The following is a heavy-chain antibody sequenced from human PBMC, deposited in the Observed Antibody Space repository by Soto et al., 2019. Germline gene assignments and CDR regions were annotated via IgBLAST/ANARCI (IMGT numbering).Heavy chain of an antibody. D-gene: IGHD3-3*01. V-gene: IGHV1-46*01. CDR3: ARDLWRITIFSNQLRGMDV. CDR2: INPIGGST. J-gene: IGHJ6*01. Sequence: GSGKVSFKTSGYTFTSYYIHLVRQAPGQGLEWMGIINPIGGSTSYAQKFQGRVTMTRDTSTSTVYMELSSLRSEDTAVYYCARDLWRITIFSNQLRGMDVWGQGTPVTVSS. CDR1: GYTFTSYY.